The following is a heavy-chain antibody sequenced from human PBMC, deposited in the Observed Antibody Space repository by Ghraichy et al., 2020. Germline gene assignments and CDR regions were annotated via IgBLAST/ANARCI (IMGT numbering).Heavy chain of an antibody. J-gene: IGHJ4*02. CDR1: GFTFSGYA. Sequence: GGSLRLSCAASGFTFSGYAMSWVRQAPGKGLEWVSTISGSGGSKYYADSVKGRFTISRDNSKNTLYLQMNSLRAEDTAVYYCAKGSGYSGYDSGYFDYWGQGTLITVSS. CDR3: AKGSGYSGYDSGYFDY. D-gene: IGHD5-12*01. V-gene: IGHV3-23*01. CDR2: ISGSGGSK.